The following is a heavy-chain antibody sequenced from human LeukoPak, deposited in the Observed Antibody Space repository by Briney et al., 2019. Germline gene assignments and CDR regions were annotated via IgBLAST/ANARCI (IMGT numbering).Heavy chain of an antibody. Sequence: GESLKISCKGSGYSFTTYWIGWVRQMPGKGLEWMGITNPGDSDTRYSPSFQGQVTISADQSISTAHLQWSSLKASDTAMYYCARPRQWHRNDAFDIWGQGTMVTVSS. CDR2: TNPGDSDT. CDR1: GYSFTTYW. D-gene: IGHD6-19*01. J-gene: IGHJ3*02. V-gene: IGHV5-51*01. CDR3: ARPRQWHRNDAFDI.